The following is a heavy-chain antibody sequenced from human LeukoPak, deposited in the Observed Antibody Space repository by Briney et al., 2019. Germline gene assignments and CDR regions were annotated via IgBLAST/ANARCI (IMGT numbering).Heavy chain of an antibody. J-gene: IGHJ5*02. CDR2: ISVYNGNT. CDR3: ARGRNSIKQLVRIAAAGLNWFDP. CDR1: GYTFTSYG. V-gene: IGHV1-18*01. D-gene: IGHD6-13*01. Sequence: GASVKVSCKASGYTFTSYGITWVRQAPGQGLEWMGWISVYNGNTNYPQKLLGRVTMTTDTSTSTAYMELSRLRSDDTAVYYCARGRNSIKQLVRIAAAGLNWFDPWGQGTLVTVSS.